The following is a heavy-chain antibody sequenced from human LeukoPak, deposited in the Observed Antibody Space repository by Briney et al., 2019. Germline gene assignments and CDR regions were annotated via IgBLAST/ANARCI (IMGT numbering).Heavy chain of an antibody. CDR2: IYTSGTT. Sequence: SETLSLTCTVSGGSISSGSYYWSWIRQPAGKGLEWIGRIYTSGTTNYNPSLKSRVTISVDTSKNQFSLKLSSVTAADTAIYYCARDEYTIFGVVAPGAFDIWGQGTMVTVSS. CDR3: ARDEYTIFGVVAPGAFDI. D-gene: IGHD3-3*01. J-gene: IGHJ3*02. CDR1: GGSISSGSYY. V-gene: IGHV4-61*02.